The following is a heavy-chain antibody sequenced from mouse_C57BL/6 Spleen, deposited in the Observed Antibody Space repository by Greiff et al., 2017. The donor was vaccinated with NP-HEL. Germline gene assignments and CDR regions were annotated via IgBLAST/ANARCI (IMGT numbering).Heavy chain of an antibody. CDR1: GFTFSSYA. D-gene: IGHD2-2*01. V-gene: IGHV5-4*01. CDR3: ARDGYDWYCDV. J-gene: IGHJ1*03. CDR2: ISDGGSYT. Sequence: EVKLMESGGGLVKPGGSLKLSCAASGFTFSSYAMSWVRQTPEKRLEWVATISDGGSYTYYPDNVKGRFTISRDNAKNNLYLQMSHLKSEDTAMYYCARDGYDWYCDVWGTGTTVTVSS.